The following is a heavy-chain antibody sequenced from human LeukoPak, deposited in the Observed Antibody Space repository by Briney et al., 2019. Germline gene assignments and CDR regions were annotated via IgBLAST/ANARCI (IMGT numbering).Heavy chain of an antibody. CDR2: INHSGST. Sequence: PSETLSLTCAVYGGSFSGYYWSWIRQPPGKGLEWIGEINHSGSTNYNPSLKSRVTISVDTSKNQFSLNLVSVTAADTAVYFCARVVGSSSYLDYWGQGTLVTVSS. V-gene: IGHV4-34*01. D-gene: IGHD2-2*01. CDR3: ARVVGSSSYLDY. J-gene: IGHJ4*02. CDR1: GGSFSGYY.